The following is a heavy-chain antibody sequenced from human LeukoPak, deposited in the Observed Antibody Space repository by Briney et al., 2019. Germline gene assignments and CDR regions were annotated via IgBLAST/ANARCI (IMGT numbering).Heavy chain of an antibody. CDR1: GGSISSSSYY. J-gene: IGHJ4*02. D-gene: IGHD2-21*01. CDR3: ARVSWPYCGGDCYPGLWD. Sequence: SETLSLTCTVSGGSISSSSYYWGWIRQPPGKGLEWIGSIYYSGSTYYNPSLKSRVTISVDTSKNQFSLKLSSVTAADTAVYYCARVSWPYCGGDCYPGLWDWGQRTLVTVSS. CDR2: IYYSGST. V-gene: IGHV4-39*01.